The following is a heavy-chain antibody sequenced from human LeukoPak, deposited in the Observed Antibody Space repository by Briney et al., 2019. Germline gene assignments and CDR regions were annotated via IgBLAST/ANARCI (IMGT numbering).Heavy chain of an antibody. CDR3: AGRSTAMVSYYYYYYMDV. J-gene: IGHJ6*03. Sequence: GGTLRLSCAASGFTFSSYGMSWVRQAPGKGLEWVSAISGSGGSTYYADSVQGRFTISRDKSKNTLYLQMNSLRAEDTAVYYCAGRSTAMVSYYYYYYMDVWGKGTTVTISS. CDR1: GFTFSSYG. V-gene: IGHV3-23*01. CDR2: ISGSGGST. D-gene: IGHD5-18*01.